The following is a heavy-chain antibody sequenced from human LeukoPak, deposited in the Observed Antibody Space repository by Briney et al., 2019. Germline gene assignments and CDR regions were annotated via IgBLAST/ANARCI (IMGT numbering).Heavy chain of an antibody. D-gene: IGHD5-12*01. CDR3: ARGRTVATTSFDY. Sequence: PGGSLRLSCAVSRFTFSTYAMHWVRQAPGKGLEWVTLISYEGSNKYYADSVKGRFTISRDNSKNTLYLQMNSLRPEDTAVYYCARGRTVATTSFDYWGQGTLVTVSS. J-gene: IGHJ4*02. V-gene: IGHV3-30*04. CDR1: RFTFSTYA. CDR2: ISYEGSNK.